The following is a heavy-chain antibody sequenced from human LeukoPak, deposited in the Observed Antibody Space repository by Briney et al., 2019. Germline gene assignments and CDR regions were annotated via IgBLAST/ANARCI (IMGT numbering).Heavy chain of an antibody. CDR3: ARDADPYYDFWSGYPEDY. Sequence: GGSLRLPCAASGFTFSSYSMNWVRQAPGKGLEWVSSISSSSSYIYYADSVKGRFTISRDNAKNSLYLQMNSLRAEDTAVYYCARDADPYYDFWSGYPEDYWGQGTLVTVSS. CDR2: ISSSSSYI. J-gene: IGHJ4*02. D-gene: IGHD3-3*01. V-gene: IGHV3-21*01. CDR1: GFTFSSYS.